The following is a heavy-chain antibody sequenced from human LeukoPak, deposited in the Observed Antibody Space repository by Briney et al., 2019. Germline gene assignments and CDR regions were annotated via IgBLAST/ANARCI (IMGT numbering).Heavy chain of an antibody. CDR1: GFTFSSYS. CDR3: ARYDFRHGYCDGWFDQ. CDR2: ISSSSTI. Sequence: GGSLRLSCAASGFTFSSYSIQWVRQAPGKGLEWVSHISSSSTISYADSVKGRFTVSRDNAENSLYLQMNSLRAEDTAVYYCARYDFRHGYCDGWFDQWGQGSLVTVSS. V-gene: IGHV3-48*01. J-gene: IGHJ5*02. D-gene: IGHD3-3*01.